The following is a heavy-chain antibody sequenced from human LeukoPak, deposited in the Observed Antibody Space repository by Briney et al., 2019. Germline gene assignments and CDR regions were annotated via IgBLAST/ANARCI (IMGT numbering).Heavy chain of an antibody. V-gene: IGHV1-46*03. CDR1: GYTFTSYY. CDR3: ARVRHDSSGWYGGAFDI. D-gene: IGHD6-19*01. CDR2: INPSGGST. J-gene: IGHJ3*02. Sequence: ASVKVSCKASGYTFTSYYMHWVRQAPGQGLEWMGIINPSGGSTSYAQKFQGRVTMTRGTSTSTVYMELSSLRSEDTAVYYCARVRHDSSGWYGGAFDIWGQGTMVTVSS.